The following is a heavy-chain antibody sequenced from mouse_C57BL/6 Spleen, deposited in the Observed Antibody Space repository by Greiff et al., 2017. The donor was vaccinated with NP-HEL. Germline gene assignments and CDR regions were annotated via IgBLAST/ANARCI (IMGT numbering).Heavy chain of an antibody. V-gene: IGHV1-50*01. CDR3: ARREQLRLLYYFDY. J-gene: IGHJ2*01. CDR2: IDPSDSYT. CDR1: GYTFTSYW. Sequence: VQLQQPGAELVKPGASVKLSCKASGYTFTSYWMQWVKQRPGQGLEWIGEIDPSDSYTNYNQKFKGKATLTVDTSSSTAYMQLSSLTSEDSAVYYCARREQLRLLYYFDYWGQGTTLTVSS. D-gene: IGHD3-2*02.